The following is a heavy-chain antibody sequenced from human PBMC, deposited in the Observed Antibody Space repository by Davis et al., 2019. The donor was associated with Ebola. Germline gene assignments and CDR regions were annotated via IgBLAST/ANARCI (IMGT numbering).Heavy chain of an antibody. CDR3: ARGTGIAAAGTGYYGMDV. V-gene: IGHV4-59*01. CDR2: IYYSGST. D-gene: IGHD6-13*01. CDR1: GGSISSYY. J-gene: IGHJ6*04. Sequence: GSLRLSCTVSGGSISSYYWSWIRQPPGKGLEWIGYIYYSGSTNYNPSLKSRVTISVDTSKNQFSLKLSSVTAEDTAVYYCARGTGIAAAGTGYYGMDVWGKGTTVTVSS.